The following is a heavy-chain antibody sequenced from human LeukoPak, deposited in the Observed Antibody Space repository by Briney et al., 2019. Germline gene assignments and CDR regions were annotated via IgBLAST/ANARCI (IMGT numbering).Heavy chain of an antibody. D-gene: IGHD6-6*01. CDR1: GFSLNSYN. CDR3: AKAHSSSSVRPQVDY. V-gene: IGHV3-48*02. J-gene: IGHJ4*02. Sequence: GGSLRLSCAASGFSLNSYNMNWVRQTPGKGLEWVSYISNSGTTIYYADSVKGRFTISRDNSKNTLYMQMNSLRDEDTAVYFCAKAHSSSSVRPQVDYWGQGTLVTVSS. CDR2: ISNSGTTI.